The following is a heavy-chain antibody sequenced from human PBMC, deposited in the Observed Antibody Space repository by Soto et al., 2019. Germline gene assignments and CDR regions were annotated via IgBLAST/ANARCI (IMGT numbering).Heavy chain of an antibody. Sequence: EVQLLESGGGLVQPGGSLRLSCVASGFTFSRYALTWVRQAPGRGLELVSSITGSGAGTDYADSVRGRFTISRDNSENTLYLQMNSLRAEDTALYYCARDPNGDYVGAFDDWGQGTLVTVSS. J-gene: IGHJ4*02. D-gene: IGHD4-17*01. V-gene: IGHV3-23*01. CDR2: ITGSGAGT. CDR3: ARDPNGDYVGAFDD. CDR1: GFTFSRYA.